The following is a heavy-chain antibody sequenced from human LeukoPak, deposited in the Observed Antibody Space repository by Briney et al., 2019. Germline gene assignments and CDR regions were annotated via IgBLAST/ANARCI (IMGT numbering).Heavy chain of an antibody. D-gene: IGHD1-14*01. CDR2: ISADNGNT. CDR3: ARGNNPPYFDD. J-gene: IGHJ4*02. Sequence: ASVKVSCKASGGTFSSYAISWVRQAPGQGLEWMGWISADNGNTNYAQKVQGRVTMTTDTSTSTAYMELRSLRSDDTAVYYRARGNNPPYFDDWGQGTLVTVSS. V-gene: IGHV1-18*01. CDR1: GGTFSSYA.